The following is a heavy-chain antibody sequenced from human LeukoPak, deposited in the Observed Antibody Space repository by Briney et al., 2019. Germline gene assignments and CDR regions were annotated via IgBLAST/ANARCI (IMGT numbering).Heavy chain of an antibody. CDR1: GYSISSGYY. Sequence: SETLSLTCTVSGYSISSGYYWGWILQPPGKGLEWIVSIYHSGSTYYNPSLKSRVTISVDTSKNQFSLKLSSVTAADTAVYYCARHMVRDNWFDPWGQGTLVTVSS. CDR2: IYHSGST. CDR3: ARHMVRDNWFDP. J-gene: IGHJ5*02. V-gene: IGHV4-38-2*02. D-gene: IGHD3-10*01.